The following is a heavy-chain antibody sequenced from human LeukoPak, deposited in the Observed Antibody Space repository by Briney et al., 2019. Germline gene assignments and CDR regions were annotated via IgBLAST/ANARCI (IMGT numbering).Heavy chain of an antibody. CDR1: GGSFSGYY. J-gene: IGHJ6*03. CDR3: ARGTGYYYYYMDV. Sequence: SETLSLTCAVYGGSFSGYYWSWIRQPPGKGLEWIGEINHSGSTNYNPSLKSRVTTSVDTSKNQFSLKLSSVTAADTAVYYCARGTGYYYYYMDVWGKGTTVTVSS. V-gene: IGHV4-34*01. D-gene: IGHD4-17*01. CDR2: INHSGST.